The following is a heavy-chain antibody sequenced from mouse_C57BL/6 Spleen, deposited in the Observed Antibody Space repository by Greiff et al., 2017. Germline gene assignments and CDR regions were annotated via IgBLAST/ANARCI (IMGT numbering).Heavy chain of an antibody. CDR1: GYTFTSYW. V-gene: IGHV1-50*01. CDR3: ARPYYDGSSRGYVDV. J-gene: IGHJ1*03. CDR2: IDPSDSYT. D-gene: IGHD1-1*01. Sequence: QVQLQQPGAELVKPGASVKLSCKASGYTFTSYWMQWVKQRPGQGLEWIGEIDPSDSYTNYNQKFKGKATLTVDTSSSTAYMQLSSLTSEDSAVYCCARPYYDGSSRGYVDVRGTGTTVTVSS.